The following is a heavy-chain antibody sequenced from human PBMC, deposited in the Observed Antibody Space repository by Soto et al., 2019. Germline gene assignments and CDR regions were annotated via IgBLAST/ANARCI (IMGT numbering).Heavy chain of an antibody. Sequence: PSETLSLTCTVSGGSISSSSYYWGWIRQPPGKGLEWIGSIYYSGSTYYNPSLKSRVTISIDTSKNQFSLQLTSLTATDTAVYYCARGGPSSKWLDPWGQGTLVTSPQ. J-gene: IGHJ5*02. CDR3: ARGGPSSKWLDP. CDR1: GGSISSSSYY. CDR2: IYYSGST. V-gene: IGHV4-39*07.